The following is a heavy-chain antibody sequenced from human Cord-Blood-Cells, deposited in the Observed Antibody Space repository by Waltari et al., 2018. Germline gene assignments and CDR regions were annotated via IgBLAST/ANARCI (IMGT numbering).Heavy chain of an antibody. CDR3: ARDYAVYSSSPGY. CDR1: GFTFSSYS. J-gene: IGHJ4*02. V-gene: IGHV3-21*01. CDR2: ISSSSSYI. Sequence: EVQLVESGGGLVKPGGSLRLSCAASGFTFSSYSMNWVRQAPGKGLEWVSSISSSSSYIYYADSVKGRFTISRDNAKNSLYLQMNSLRAEDTAVYYCARDYAVYSSSPGYWGQGTLVTVSS. D-gene: IGHD6-6*01.